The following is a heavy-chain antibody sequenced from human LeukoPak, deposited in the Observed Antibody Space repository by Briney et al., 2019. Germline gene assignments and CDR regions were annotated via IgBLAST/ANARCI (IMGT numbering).Heavy chain of an antibody. CDR3: ARRRGGRGDYGMDV. J-gene: IGHJ6*02. V-gene: IGHV5-51*01. CDR2: IYPDDSDT. CDR1: GYSFTTYW. Sequence: GESLKISCKGSGYSFTTYWIAWVRQMPGKGLDWMGIIYPDDSDTRYSLSFQGQVTISADKSISTAYLQWSSLRASDTAIYYCARRRGGRGDYGMDVWGQGTTVTVSS. D-gene: IGHD1-26*01.